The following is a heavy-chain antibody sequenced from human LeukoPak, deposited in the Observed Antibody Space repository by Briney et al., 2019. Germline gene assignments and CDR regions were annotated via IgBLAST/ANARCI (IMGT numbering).Heavy chain of an antibody. D-gene: IGHD2-15*01. CDR1: GYTFTSCD. CDR2: MNPNSGNT. CDR3: ARGYCSGGSCYDY. V-gene: IGHV1-8*01. Sequence: ASVRVSCKASGYTFTSCDINWVRQATGQGLEWMGWMNPNSGNTGYAQKFQGRVTMTRNTSISTAYMELSSLRSEDTAVYYCARGYCSGGSCYDYWGQGTLVTVSS. J-gene: IGHJ4*02.